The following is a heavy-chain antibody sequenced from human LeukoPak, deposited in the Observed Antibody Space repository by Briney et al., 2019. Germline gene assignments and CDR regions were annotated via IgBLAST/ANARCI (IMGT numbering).Heavy chain of an antibody. J-gene: IGHJ4*02. D-gene: IGHD1-7*01. CDR2: ISSSSSYI. V-gene: IGHV3-21*04. Sequence: GGALRLSCAASGFTFSGYSMNWGREAPGGGRECVSSISSSSSYIYYAASVKKRFTASSKNTKNTPYLQLNSLRAADTAVYYCPRHMGNYEGTCFDDWGQGALVTVSS. CDR3: PRHMGNYEGTCFDD. CDR1: GFTFSGYS.